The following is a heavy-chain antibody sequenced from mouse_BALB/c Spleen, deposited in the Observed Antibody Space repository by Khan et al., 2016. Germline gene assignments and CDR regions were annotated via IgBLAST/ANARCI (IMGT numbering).Heavy chain of an antibody. V-gene: IGHV1-7*01. CDR3: ARWGYGSYLDEAVEY. CDR1: GYTFTRFW. D-gene: IGHD2-10*02. J-gene: IGHJ4*01. CDR2: INPGSNYT. Sequence: VQLQESGAELAKPGASVKMSCKASGYTFTRFWMHWVKQRPGQGLEWIGYINPGSNYTDYNQNFKDKATLTADKSSSTAYMLLSSLTSEDSAGYCCARWGYGSYLDEAVEYGGQGSAVTVSS.